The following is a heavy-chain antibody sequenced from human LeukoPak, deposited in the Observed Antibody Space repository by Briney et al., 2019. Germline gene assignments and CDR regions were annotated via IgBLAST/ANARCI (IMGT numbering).Heavy chain of an antibody. CDR3: ARGSPIVTTNGYFNY. CDR2: IIHSGIT. J-gene: IGHJ4*02. Sequence: PSETLSLTCAVYGGSFSGYYWSWIRQPPGKGLEWIGEIIHSGITNYNPSLTTRVTISVDTSKSRFSLKLSSVTAADTAVYYCARGSPIVTTNGYFNYWGQGTLVTVSS. D-gene: IGHD5-12*01. V-gene: IGHV4-34*01. CDR1: GGSFSGYY.